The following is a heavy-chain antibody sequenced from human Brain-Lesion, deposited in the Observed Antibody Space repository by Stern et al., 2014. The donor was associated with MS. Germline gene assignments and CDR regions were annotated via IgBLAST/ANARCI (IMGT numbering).Heavy chain of an antibody. CDR3: ARAVRNQLLSEY. V-gene: IGHV1-8*01. J-gene: IGHJ4*02. Sequence: VHLVESGAAVKKPGASVKVSCKASGYTFSSYDITWVRQASGHGLEWMGWMNPYSGNTGYAQKFKGRVSMTSDPSISTVYMELTSLTSDDTAVYFCARAVRNQLLSEYWGQGTLVTVSS. CDR1: GYTFSSYD. D-gene: IGHD2-2*01. CDR2: MNPYSGNT.